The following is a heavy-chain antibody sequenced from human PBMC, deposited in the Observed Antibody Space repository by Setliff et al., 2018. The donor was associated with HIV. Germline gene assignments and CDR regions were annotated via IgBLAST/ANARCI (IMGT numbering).Heavy chain of an antibody. CDR3: AKPYYDISGYYFYYFDY. V-gene: IGHV4-39*01. Sequence: PGGSLRLSCAASGFTFSSYAMSWVRQAPGKGLEWIGTIYYTGTTYYNPSLQSRVTLSVDTSKNQFSLKLSSVTAADTAFYYCAKPYYDISGYYFYYFDYWGQGTLVTVSS. D-gene: IGHD3-22*01. CDR1: GFTFSSYA. CDR2: IYYTGTT. J-gene: IGHJ4*02.